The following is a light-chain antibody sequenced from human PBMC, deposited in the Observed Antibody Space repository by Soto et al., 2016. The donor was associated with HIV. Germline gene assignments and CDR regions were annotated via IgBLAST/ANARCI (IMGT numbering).Light chain of an antibody. CDR3: YSMSDNNWV. J-gene: IGLJ3*02. CDR2: KDI. CDR1: LVTKKY. Sequence: SYELTQPQSVSVSPGQTATITCSGNLVTKKYVRWLQQKPGQAPLVVIYKDIERPSGIPERFSGSISGTTVTLTISGAQVGDEADYYCYSMSDNNWVFGGGTKLTVL. V-gene: IGLV3-27*01.